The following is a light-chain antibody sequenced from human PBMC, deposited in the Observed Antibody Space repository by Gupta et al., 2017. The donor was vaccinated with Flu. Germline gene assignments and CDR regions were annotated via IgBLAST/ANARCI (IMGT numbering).Light chain of an antibody. Sequence: QSGLTQPASVSGSPGQSITISCTGTSSAIGGYNYVSWYQQHPAKAPNLIIYEVNNRTAGFASRFSGSKAGNTASLTISGPEAEDAADYYGSPDASNSIWVFGGGTKLTVL. CDR3: SPDASNSIWV. CDR2: EVN. CDR1: SSAIGGYNY. V-gene: IGLV2-14*01. J-gene: IGLJ3*02.